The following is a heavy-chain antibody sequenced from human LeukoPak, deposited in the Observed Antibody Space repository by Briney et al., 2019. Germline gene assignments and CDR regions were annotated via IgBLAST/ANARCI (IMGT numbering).Heavy chain of an antibody. J-gene: IGHJ4*02. D-gene: IGHD3-22*01. CDR1: GGSISSHD. V-gene: IGHV4-59*11. CDR3: ARGRRGRYYDISRYNYFDY. Sequence: PSETLSLTCTVSGGSISSHDWGWIRQPPGKGLEWIGYIYDSGSTTYNPSLKSRVTILVDTSKDQVSLKLSSVTAADTAVYYCARGRRGRYYDISRYNYFDYWGQGTLDSVSS. CDR2: IYDSGST.